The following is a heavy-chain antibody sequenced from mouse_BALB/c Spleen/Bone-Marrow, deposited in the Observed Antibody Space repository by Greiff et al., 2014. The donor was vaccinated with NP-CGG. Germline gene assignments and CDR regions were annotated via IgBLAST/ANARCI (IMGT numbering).Heavy chain of an antibody. CDR1: GFNIKDTY. CDR2: IDPANGNT. J-gene: IGHJ2*01. V-gene: IGHV14-3*02. Sequence: EVKLQESGAELVKPGASVKLSCTASGFNIKDTYMHWVKQRPEQGLEWIGRIDPANGNTKYDPKFQGKATITADTSSNTAYLQLSSLTSEDTAVDYCASYYYGHYFDYWGQGTTLTVSS. D-gene: IGHD1-1*01. CDR3: ASYYYGHYFDY.